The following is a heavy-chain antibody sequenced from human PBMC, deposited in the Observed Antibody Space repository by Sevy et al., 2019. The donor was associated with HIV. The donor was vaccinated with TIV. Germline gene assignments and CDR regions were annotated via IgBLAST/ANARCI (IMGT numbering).Heavy chain of an antibody. Sequence: GGSLRLSCAASGFTFSTYAMSWVRQAPGKGLEWVSAISASGGDTYYADSVKGRCTISRDNSKNTLFLQMNSLRAGDTALYYCARPGPYTRGYPSDYWGQGTLVTVSS. CDR1: GFTFSTYA. CDR3: ARPGPYTRGYPSDY. CDR2: ISASGGDT. D-gene: IGHD3-22*01. J-gene: IGHJ4*02. V-gene: IGHV3-23*01.